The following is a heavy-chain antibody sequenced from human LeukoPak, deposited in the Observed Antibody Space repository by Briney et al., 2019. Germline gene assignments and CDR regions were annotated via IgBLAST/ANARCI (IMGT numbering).Heavy chain of an antibody. D-gene: IGHD2-8*01. V-gene: IGHV3-74*01. Sequence: PGGSLRLSCAAAVLTFSSYGLQWVRQSPGKGLVWVLRINNDESSTSYADSVKGRFTISRDNAKNTLYLQMNSLRAEDTAVYYCARVQGHPPNGLDVWGQGTMVTVSS. CDR2: INNDESST. CDR3: ARVQGHPPNGLDV. J-gene: IGHJ3*01. CDR1: VLTFSSYG.